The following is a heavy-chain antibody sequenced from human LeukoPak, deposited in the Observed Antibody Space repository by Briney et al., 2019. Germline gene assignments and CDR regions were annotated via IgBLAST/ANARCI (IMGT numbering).Heavy chain of an antibody. Sequence: GGSRRLARAASGFIFNKYWVAWVRQAPGRGLGWVANINEEGGDRNYVDSLKGRFNNSRDNAKNSLYLQMNSLRVEDTAVYYCARDAAHGYDRFDYWGQGTQVTVSS. CDR1: GFIFNKYW. J-gene: IGHJ4*02. CDR3: ARDAAHGYDRFDY. D-gene: IGHD2-2*01. CDR2: INEEGGDR. V-gene: IGHV3-7*01.